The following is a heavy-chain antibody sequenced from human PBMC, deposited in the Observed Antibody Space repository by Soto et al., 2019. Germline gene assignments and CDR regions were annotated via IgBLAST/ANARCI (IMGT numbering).Heavy chain of an antibody. CDR2: ISGSGDST. Sequence: PGGSLRLSCVTSGFTVSSNYMSWVRQAPGKGLEWVSDISGSGDSTYYADSVKGRFTISRDNSRNTLHLQMDGLRVEDTGVYYGAREMRRIWAPFDNRGPGTLVTVSS. V-gene: IGHV3-23*01. D-gene: IGHD2-15*01. CDR3: AREMRRIWAPFDN. CDR1: GFTVSSNY. J-gene: IGHJ4*02.